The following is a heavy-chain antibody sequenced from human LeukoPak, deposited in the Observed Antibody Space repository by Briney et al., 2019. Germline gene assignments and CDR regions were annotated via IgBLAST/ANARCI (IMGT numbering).Heavy chain of an antibody. J-gene: IGHJ5*02. D-gene: IGHD2-15*01. CDR3: AREVVVAATPYNWFDP. CDR2: INPSGGST. Sequence: GASVKVSCKASGYTFTSYYMHWVRQAPGQGLEWMGIINPSGGSTSYAQKFQGRVTMTRDTSTSTVYMELSSLRSEDTAVYYCAREVVVAATPYNWFDPWGQGTLVTVSS. V-gene: IGHV1-46*01. CDR1: GYTFTSYY.